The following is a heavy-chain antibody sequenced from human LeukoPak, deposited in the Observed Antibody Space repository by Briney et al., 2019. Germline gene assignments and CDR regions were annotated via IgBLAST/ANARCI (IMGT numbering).Heavy chain of an antibody. V-gene: IGHV4-59*08. CDR1: GGSIGSDY. CDR3: ARHGTISSESYFDY. D-gene: IGHD1-14*01. CDR2: IHNSGRT. Sequence: SETLSLTCTVSGGSIGSDYWTWIRQSPGKGLEWIGYIHNSGRTKYNPSLKSRGTGFVDTSKNLDSLRLSAMTAADTAVYNCARHGTISSESYFDYWGQGALVTVSS. J-gene: IGHJ4*02.